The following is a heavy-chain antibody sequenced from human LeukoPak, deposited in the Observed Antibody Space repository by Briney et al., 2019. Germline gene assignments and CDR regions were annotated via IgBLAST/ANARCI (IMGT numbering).Heavy chain of an antibody. CDR1: GFTFSSYA. Sequence: GGSLRLSCAASGFTFSSYAMHWVRQAPGKGLEWVAVISYDGSNKYYADSVKGRFTISRDNSKNTLYLQMNSLRAEDTAVYYCAGPIYYGSGSDAFDIWGQGTMVTVSS. D-gene: IGHD3-10*01. CDR3: AGPIYYGSGSDAFDI. J-gene: IGHJ3*02. V-gene: IGHV3-30*04. CDR2: ISYDGSNK.